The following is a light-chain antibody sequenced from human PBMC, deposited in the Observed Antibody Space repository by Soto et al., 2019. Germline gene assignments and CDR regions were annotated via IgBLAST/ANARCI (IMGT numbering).Light chain of an antibody. CDR1: QGIYTW. V-gene: IGKV1-12*01. CDR3: QQAASFPIT. Sequence: DIQMTQSPSSVSASVGDRVTITCRASQGIYTWLAWYQQKPGKAPNLLIYTASSLQSGVPSRFSGTGYGTEFTLTINNLQQEDCATDYGQQAASFPITFGQGKRLEIK. CDR2: TAS. J-gene: IGKJ5*01.